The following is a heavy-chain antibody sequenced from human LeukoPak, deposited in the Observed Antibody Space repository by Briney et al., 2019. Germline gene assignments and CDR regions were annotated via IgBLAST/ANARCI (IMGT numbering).Heavy chain of an antibody. J-gene: IGHJ6*02. CDR1: GGSISSYY. CDR2: IYYSGST. V-gene: IGHV4-59*01. D-gene: IGHD1-26*01. CDR3: ARDQPSGSYYYYYGMDV. Sequence: SETLSLTCTVSGGSISSYYWSWIRQPPGKGLEWIGYIYYSGSTNYNPSLKSRVTISVDTSKNQFSLKLGSVTAADTAVYYRARDQPSGSYYYYYGMDVWGQGTTVTVSS.